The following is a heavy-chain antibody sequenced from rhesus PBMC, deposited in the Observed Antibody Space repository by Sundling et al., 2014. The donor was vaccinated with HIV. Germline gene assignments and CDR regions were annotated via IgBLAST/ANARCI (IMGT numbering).Heavy chain of an antibody. CDR2: IWYDGSKT. CDR3: ATIAAAGTGYGLDS. D-gene: IGHD6-31*01. V-gene: IGHV3-54*02. CDR1: GFTFSTYG. Sequence: EVQLVESGGGLVQPGGSLRLSCAASGFTFSTYGMYWVRQAPGKGLEWVAVIWYDGSKTYYADSLKDRFTISRDNSKNMLYLQINNLKLEDTAVYYCATIAAAGTGYGLDSWGQGVVVTVSS. J-gene: IGHJ6*01.